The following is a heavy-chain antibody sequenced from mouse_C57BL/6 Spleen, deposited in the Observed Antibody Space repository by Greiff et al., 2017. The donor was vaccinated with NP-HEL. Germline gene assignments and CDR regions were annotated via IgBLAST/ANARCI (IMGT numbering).Heavy chain of an antibody. CDR1: GYTFTDYY. V-gene: IGHV1-76*01. Sequence: QVQLKESGAELVRPGASVKLSCKASGYTFTDYYINWVKQRPGQGLEWIARIYPGSGNTYYNEKFKGKATLTAEKSSSTAYMQLSSLTSEDSAVYFCARSGRYSNGFAYWGQGTLVTVSA. CDR3: ARSGRYSNGFAY. J-gene: IGHJ3*01. D-gene: IGHD2-5*01. CDR2: IYPGSGNT.